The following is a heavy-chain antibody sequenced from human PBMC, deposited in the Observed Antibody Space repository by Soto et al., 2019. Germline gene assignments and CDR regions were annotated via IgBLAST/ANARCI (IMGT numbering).Heavy chain of an antibody. D-gene: IGHD3-16*01. J-gene: IGHJ5*02. CDR3: VRGYGFSSPWFDP. CDR1: GSTFTVYY. CDR2: INPNGDNA. V-gene: IGHV1-46*01. Sequence: SVMGSCTASGSTFTVYYIQGSRQAPGQGLEWIGWINPNGDNANNGQRFPGRFTLTKDTSTSTVYMELGSLRPEDTALYFCVRGYGFSSPWFDPWGQGTLVTVSS.